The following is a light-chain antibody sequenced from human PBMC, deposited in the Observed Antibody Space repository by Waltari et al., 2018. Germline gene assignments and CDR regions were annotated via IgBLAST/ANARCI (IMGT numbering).Light chain of an antibody. V-gene: IGLV8-61*01. CDR2: KAN. J-gene: IGLJ3*02. Sequence: QTVVTQEPSLSVSPGGTVKLTCALSSGSLSTTSYATWYQQTPGQAPRTLVYKANARSSGVPDRFSVSILGNTAALTITGAQADDESDYYCALYMGSGIWVFGGGTRLTVL. CDR3: ALYMGSGIWV. CDR1: SGSLSTTSY.